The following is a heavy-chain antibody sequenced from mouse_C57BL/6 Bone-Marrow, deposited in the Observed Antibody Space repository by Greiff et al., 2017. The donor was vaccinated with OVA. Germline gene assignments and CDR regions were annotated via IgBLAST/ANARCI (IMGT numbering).Heavy chain of an antibody. J-gene: IGHJ4*01. V-gene: IGHV5-17*01. D-gene: IGHD2-4*01. CDR1: GFTFSDYG. Sequence: EVKLVESGGGLVKPGGSLKLSCAASGFTFSDYGMHWVRQAPEKGLEWVAYISSGSSTIYYADTVKGRFTISRDNAKNTLFLQMTSLRSEDTAMYYCARRDYDERGAMDYWGQGTSVTVSS. CDR2: ISSGSSTI. CDR3: ARRDYDERGAMDY.